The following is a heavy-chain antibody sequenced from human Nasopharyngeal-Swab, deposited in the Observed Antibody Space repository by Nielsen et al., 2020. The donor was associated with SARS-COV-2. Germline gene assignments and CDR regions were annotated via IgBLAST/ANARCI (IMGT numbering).Heavy chain of an antibody. V-gene: IGHV3-23*01. CDR2: VGGDVAHTT. CDR3: ARDGRIGYGVYLDY. D-gene: IGHD5-12*01. CDR1: GFTFSAHA. J-gene: IGHJ4*02. Sequence: GESLKISCAASGFTFSAHAMIWVRQAAGKGLEWVSAVGGDVAHTTYYADSVKGRFTISRDNSKNTLYLQMNGLRAEDAAIYYCARDGRIGYGVYLDYWGQGTPVTVSS.